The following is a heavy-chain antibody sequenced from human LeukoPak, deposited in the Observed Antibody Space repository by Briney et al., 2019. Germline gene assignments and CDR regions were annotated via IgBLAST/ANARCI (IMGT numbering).Heavy chain of an antibody. J-gene: IGHJ4*02. CDR3: ARGPDVYSGSWYGGNY. CDR1: GGSISSGGYY. CDR2: IYHSGST. D-gene: IGHD6-13*01. V-gene: IGHV4-30-2*01. Sequence: PSQTLSLTCTVSGGSISSGGYYWSWIRQPPGKGLEWIGYIYHSGSTYYNPSLKSRVTISVDRSKNQFSLKLSSVTAADTAVYYCARGPDVYSGSWYGGNYWGQGTLVTVSS.